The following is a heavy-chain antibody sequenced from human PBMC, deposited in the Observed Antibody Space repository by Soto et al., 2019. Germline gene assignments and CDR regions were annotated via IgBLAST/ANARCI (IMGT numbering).Heavy chain of an antibody. V-gene: IGHV1-69*01. J-gene: IGHJ4*02. CDR1: GGTFSSYS. D-gene: IGHD2-15*01. Sequence: QVQLVQSGAEVKKPGSSVKVSCKASGGTFSSYSINRVRQAPGQGLEWMGEIIPIFGTANYAQKFQGRVTITADESTSTAYMELSSLRSEDTAVYYCARDGGWHSGGIDYWGQGTLLTVSS. CDR3: ARDGGWHSGGIDY. CDR2: IIPIFGTA.